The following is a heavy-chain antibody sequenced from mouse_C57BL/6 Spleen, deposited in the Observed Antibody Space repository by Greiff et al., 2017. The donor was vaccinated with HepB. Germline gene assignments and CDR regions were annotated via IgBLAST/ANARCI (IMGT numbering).Heavy chain of an antibody. CDR3: ATIITTVVATYYFDY. CDR2: IYPRSGNT. V-gene: IGHV1-81*01. Sequence: QVQLKESGAELARPGASVKLSCKASGYTFTSYGISWVKQRTGQGLEWIGEIYPRSGNTYYNEKFKGKATLTADKSSSTAYMELRSLTSEDSAVYFCATIITTVVATYYFDYWGQGTTLTVSS. D-gene: IGHD1-1*01. J-gene: IGHJ2*01. CDR1: GYTFTSYG.